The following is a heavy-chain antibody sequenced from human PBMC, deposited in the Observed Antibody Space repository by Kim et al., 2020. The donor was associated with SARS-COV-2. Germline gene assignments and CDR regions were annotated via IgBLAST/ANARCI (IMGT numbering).Heavy chain of an antibody. CDR1: GGSLSLYA. V-gene: IGHV4-34*01. CDR3: ARRVRTNSFANWLDP. D-gene: IGHD1-7*01. CDR2: ITPAGNT. Sequence: SETLSLTCAVYGGSLSLYAWTWIRQPPGKGLGWMGEITPAGNTNYSPSLKSHVTMLIDTAKNQFSLVLKSVTAADTAVYYCARRVRTNSFANWLDPWGQGTLVTVSS. J-gene: IGHJ5*02.